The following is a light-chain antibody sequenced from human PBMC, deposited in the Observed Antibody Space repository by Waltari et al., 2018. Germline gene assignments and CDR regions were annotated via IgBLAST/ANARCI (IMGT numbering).Light chain of an antibody. CDR2: GAS. Sequence: SSRASQSVSSNLAWYQHKPSQAPRHLIYGASTRATGIPARLSGGGSETEDTLNFSCLESEECVVYGGQTNNNWLRTFGQGTKVELK. CDR3: QTNNNWLRT. V-gene: IGKV3-15*01. CDR1: QSVSSN. J-gene: IGKJ1*01.